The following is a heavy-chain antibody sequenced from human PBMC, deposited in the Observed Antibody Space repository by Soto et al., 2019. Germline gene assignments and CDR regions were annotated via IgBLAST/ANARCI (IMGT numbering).Heavy chain of an antibody. J-gene: IGHJ5*02. CDR3: ARDYGKWLRKNRFDP. CDR2: ISSNSETT. CDR1: GLTFSYYS. D-gene: IGHD5-12*01. Sequence: GGSLRLSCTVSGLTFSYYSMNWVRLAPGKGLEYLSYISSNSETTYYADSVKGRFTISRDNSKNTLYLQMNSLRAEDTAVYYCARDYGKWLRKNRFDPWGQGTLVTVSS. V-gene: IGHV3-48*01.